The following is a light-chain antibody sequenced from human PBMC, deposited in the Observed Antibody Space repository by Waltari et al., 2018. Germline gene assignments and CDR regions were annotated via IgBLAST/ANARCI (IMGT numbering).Light chain of an antibody. Sequence: DNQMTQSPSSLSASVGDRVTITCRASQSISSYLNWYQQKPGEDPKLLIYAASSLQSGVPSRFSGSGSGTDFTLTISSLQPEDFATYYCQQSYSTPYTFGQGTKLEIK. CDR3: QQSYSTPYT. CDR2: AAS. J-gene: IGKJ2*01. CDR1: QSISSY. V-gene: IGKV1-39*01.